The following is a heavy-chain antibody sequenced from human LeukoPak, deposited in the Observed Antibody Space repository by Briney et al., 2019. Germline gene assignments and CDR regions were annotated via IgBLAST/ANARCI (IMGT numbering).Heavy chain of an antibody. CDR2: INHSGST. CDR1: GGSFSDYF. Sequence: SETVSLTCAIYGGSFSDYFWSWIRQPPGKGLEWIGEINHSGSTNYNPSLKSRVTISVDTSKNQFSLKLSSVTAADTAVYFCARSHSSSSEVSLGYWGQGILVTVSS. J-gene: IGHJ4*02. CDR3: ARSHSSSSEVSLGY. D-gene: IGHD6-6*01. V-gene: IGHV4-34*01.